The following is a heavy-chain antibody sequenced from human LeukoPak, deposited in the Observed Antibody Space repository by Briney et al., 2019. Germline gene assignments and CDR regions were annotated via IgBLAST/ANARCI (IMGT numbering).Heavy chain of an antibody. V-gene: IGHV3-30*02. CDR3: AKDRAGMDV. CDR2: IRYDGSNQ. CDR1: GFTFSTYG. J-gene: IGHJ6*02. Sequence: PGGSLGLSCAASGFTFSTYGIHWVRQAPGKGLEWVAFIRYDGSNQNYADSVKGRFTISRDNSKNTLFLQMNSLRAEDTAVYYCAKDRAGMDVWGQGTTVTVSS.